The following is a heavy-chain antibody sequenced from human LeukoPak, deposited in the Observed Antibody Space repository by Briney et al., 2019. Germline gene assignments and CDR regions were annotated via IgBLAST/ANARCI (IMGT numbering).Heavy chain of an antibody. CDR1: GGSFSGYY. D-gene: IGHD4-17*01. CDR2: INHRGST. J-gene: IGHJ4*02. CDR3: ARVRRGDQGLGY. V-gene: IGHV4-34*01. Sequence: SETLSLTCAVYGGSFSGYYWSWIRQPPGKGLEWIGEINHRGSTNYNPSLKSRVTISVDTSKNQFSLKLSSVTAADTAVYYCARVRRGDQGLGYWGQGTLVTVSS.